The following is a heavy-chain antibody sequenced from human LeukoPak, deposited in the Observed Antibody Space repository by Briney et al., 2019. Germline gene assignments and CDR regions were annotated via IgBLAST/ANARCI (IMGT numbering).Heavy chain of an antibody. V-gene: IGHV4-38-2*02. J-gene: IGHJ4*02. D-gene: IGHD2-15*01. CDR1: GYSISRAYY. CDR3: ARLWSTDCSGGSCPHQPNY. Sequence: SETLSLTCTVSGYSISRAYYWGWIRQPPGKGLEWIGSVFYSGSTYYNPSLKSRVTMSVDTSKNQFSLKLSSVIAADTAVYYCARLWSTDCSGGSCPHQPNYWGQGTLVTVSS. CDR2: VFYSGST.